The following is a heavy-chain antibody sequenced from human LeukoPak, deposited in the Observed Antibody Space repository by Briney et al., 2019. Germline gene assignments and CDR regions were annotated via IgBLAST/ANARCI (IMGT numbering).Heavy chain of an antibody. D-gene: IGHD2-15*01. CDR1: GFTFSDYY. J-gene: IGHJ4*02. CDR3: ASKGGN. V-gene: IGHV3-11*03. Sequence: PGGSLRLSCAASGFTFSDYYMNWIRQAPGKGLGWISYISSSGSSTRYADSVKGRFTISRDNTRNSLYLQMTSLRADDTAVYYCASKGGNWGQGTLVTVSS. CDR2: ISSSGSST.